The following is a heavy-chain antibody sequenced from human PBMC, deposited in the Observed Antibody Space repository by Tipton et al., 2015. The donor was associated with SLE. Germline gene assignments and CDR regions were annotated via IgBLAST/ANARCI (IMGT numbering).Heavy chain of an antibody. CDR3: VRDTGTYGFDAFDI. CDR1: GGSISTTTYF. V-gene: IGHV4-61*02. CDR2: GFASGLT. D-gene: IGHD1-7*01. J-gene: IGHJ3*02. Sequence: TLSLTCTVSGGSISTTTYFWNWIRQPAGKGLEWIGRGFASGLTDYNPSLSGRVTMSLDTSKNQFSRDLTSVTAADTAVYYCVRDTGTYGFDAFDIWGQGTMVAVSS.